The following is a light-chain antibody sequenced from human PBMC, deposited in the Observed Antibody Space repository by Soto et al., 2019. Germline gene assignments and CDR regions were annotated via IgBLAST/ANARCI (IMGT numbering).Light chain of an antibody. V-gene: IGKV1-33*01. CDR1: QDIKNY. Sequence: DIQMIQSPSSLSASVRDRVTITCQASQDIKNYLNWYQQKPGKAPKLLIYDVSNLETGVSSRFSGSRSGTHFSLTISSLQPEDFVTFYCKHYDQLPPLNFGGGTRVQIK. CDR3: KHYDQLPPLN. CDR2: DVS. J-gene: IGKJ4*01.